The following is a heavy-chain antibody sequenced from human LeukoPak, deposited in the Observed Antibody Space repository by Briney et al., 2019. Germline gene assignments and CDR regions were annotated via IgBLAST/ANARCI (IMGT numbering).Heavy chain of an antibody. J-gene: IGHJ4*02. V-gene: IGHV3-74*01. CDR1: GFTFSGYW. Sequence: PGGSLRLSCAASGFTFSGYWMHWVRQAPGKGLVWVSRINSDGSSTSYADSVKGRFTISRDNSKNTLYLQMNSLRAEDTAVYYCAKDLSMIIAGAHDYWGQGTLVTVSS. D-gene: IGHD3-22*01. CDR2: INSDGSST. CDR3: AKDLSMIIAGAHDY.